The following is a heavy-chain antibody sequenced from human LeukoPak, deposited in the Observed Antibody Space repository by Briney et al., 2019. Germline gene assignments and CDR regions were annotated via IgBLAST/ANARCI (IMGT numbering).Heavy chain of an antibody. CDR1: GGFISSYY. CDR3: ARGEVGATTPLDS. Sequence: PSETLSLTCTVSGGFISSYYWSWIRQPPGKGLEWIGCIYDSGSTKNNPSLKSRVTISVDTSKKQLSLKLSSVTAADTAVYYCARGEVGATTPLDSWGQGTLVTVSS. D-gene: IGHD1-26*01. V-gene: IGHV4-59*01. J-gene: IGHJ4*02. CDR2: IYDSGST.